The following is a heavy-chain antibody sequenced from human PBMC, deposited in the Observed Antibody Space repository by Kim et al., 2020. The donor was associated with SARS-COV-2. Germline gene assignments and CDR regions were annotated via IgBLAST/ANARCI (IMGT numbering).Heavy chain of an antibody. D-gene: IGHD3-10*01. J-gene: IGHJ4*01. CDR1: GLVFNYYD. CDR2: INGRGSET. CDR3: LMATGY. Sequence: GGSLRLSCIGAGLVFNYYDMYWVRQAPGKGLEYVASINGRGSETYYVDSVKGRFTISRDNTRNSLSLQMNSLRAEDTAVYYCLMATGYWGHGTQVIVSS. V-gene: IGHV3-7*01.